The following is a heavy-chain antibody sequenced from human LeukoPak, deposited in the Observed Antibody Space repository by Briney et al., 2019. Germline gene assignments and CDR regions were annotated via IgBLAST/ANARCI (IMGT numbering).Heavy chain of an antibody. Sequence: GGSLRLSCAASGFTFSSYGMHWVRQAPGKGLEWVAVIWYDGSNKYYADSVKGRFTISRDNSKNTLYLQMNSLRAEDTAVYYCAKPIIQPMAAHYYYGMDVWGQGTTVTVSS. J-gene: IGHJ6*02. CDR2: IWYDGSNK. D-gene: IGHD5-18*01. V-gene: IGHV3-30*02. CDR1: GFTFSSYG. CDR3: AKPIIQPMAAHYYYGMDV.